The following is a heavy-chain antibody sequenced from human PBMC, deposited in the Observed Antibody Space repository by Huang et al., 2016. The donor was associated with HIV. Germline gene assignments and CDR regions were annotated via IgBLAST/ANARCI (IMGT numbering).Heavy chain of an antibody. D-gene: IGHD3-10*01. CDR3: AKDRRAYYYGSGIEY. CDR1: GFSFSDSG. Sequence: QVQLVESGGGVVEPGRSLRVSCAASGFSFSDSGMHWVRQAPGKGRGWVAGISYDGRNKFYADSVKVRFTISRDNSKNTVYLQMNSLRAGDTAVYYCAKDRRAYYYGSGIEYWGQGARVTVSS. V-gene: IGHV3-30*18. CDR2: ISYDGRNK. J-gene: IGHJ4*02.